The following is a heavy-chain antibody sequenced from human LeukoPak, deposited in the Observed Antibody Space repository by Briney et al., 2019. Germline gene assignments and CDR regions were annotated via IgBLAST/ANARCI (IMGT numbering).Heavy chain of an antibody. J-gene: IGHJ6*03. CDR1: GGSISSHY. CDR3: ARAQDHSSGWFYYYYYYMDV. V-gene: IGHV4-59*11. D-gene: IGHD6-19*01. CDR2: IYYSGST. Sequence: SETLSLTCTVSGGSISSHYWSWIRQPPGKGLEWIGYIYYSGSTNYNPSLKSRVTISVDTSKNQSSLKLSSVTAADTAVYYCARAQDHSSGWFYYYYYYMDVWGKGTTVTVSS.